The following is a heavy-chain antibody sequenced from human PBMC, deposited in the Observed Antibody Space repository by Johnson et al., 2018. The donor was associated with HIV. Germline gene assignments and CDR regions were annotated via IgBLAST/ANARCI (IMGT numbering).Heavy chain of an antibody. V-gene: IGHV3-23*04. J-gene: IGHJ3*02. D-gene: IGHD3-10*01. CDR1: EFTFSSYA. Sequence: VQLVESGGGVVQPGRSLRIYCAVSEFTFSSYAMSWVRQAPGKGLEWVSAISGSGGSTYYADSVKGRFTISRDNSKNTLYLQMNSLRAEDTAVYYCAKGGVYYSLALNPDAFDIWGQGTMVTVSS. CDR2: ISGSGGST. CDR3: AKGGVYYSLALNPDAFDI.